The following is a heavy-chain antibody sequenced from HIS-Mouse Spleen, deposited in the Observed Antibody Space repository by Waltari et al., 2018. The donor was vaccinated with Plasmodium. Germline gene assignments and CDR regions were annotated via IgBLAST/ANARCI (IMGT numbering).Heavy chain of an antibody. Sequence: EVQLVESGGGLVQPGGSLSLSCAASGFTFSSYWMSWVRQAPGKGLEWLANIKQDGSEKYYMDSVKGRFTISRDNAKNSLYLQMNSLRAEDTAVYYCASSWYWYFDLWGRGTLVTVSS. J-gene: IGHJ2*01. CDR1: GFTFSSYW. D-gene: IGHD6-13*01. CDR3: ASSWYWYFDL. CDR2: IKQDGSEK. V-gene: IGHV3-7*01.